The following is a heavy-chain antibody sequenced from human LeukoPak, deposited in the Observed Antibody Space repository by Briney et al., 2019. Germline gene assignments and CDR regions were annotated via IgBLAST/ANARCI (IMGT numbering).Heavy chain of an antibody. J-gene: IGHJ4*02. V-gene: IGHV4-30-4*01. CDR3: ARGLDGYNYDY. CDR2: IYYSGST. CDR1: GGSISSGDYY. D-gene: IGHD5-24*01. Sequence: SETLSLTCTVSGGSISSGDYYWSWIRQPPGKGLEWIGYIYYSGSTYYNPSLKSRLTLSVDTSKNQFSLKLSSVTAADTAVYYCARGLDGYNYDYWGQGTLVTVFS.